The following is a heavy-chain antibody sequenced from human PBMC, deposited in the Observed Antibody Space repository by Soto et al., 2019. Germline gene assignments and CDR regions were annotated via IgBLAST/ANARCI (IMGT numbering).Heavy chain of an antibody. V-gene: IGHV1-69*13. CDR3: ARRKNTLDEYYYYYYGMDV. CDR1: GGTFSSYA. J-gene: IGHJ6*02. CDR2: IIPIFGTA. Sequence: EASVKVSCKASGGTFSSYAISWVRQAPGQGLEWMGGIIPIFGTANYAQKFQGRVTITADESTSTAYMELSSLRSEDTAVYYCARRKNTLDEYYYYYYGMDVWGQGTTVTVSS. D-gene: IGHD2-2*03.